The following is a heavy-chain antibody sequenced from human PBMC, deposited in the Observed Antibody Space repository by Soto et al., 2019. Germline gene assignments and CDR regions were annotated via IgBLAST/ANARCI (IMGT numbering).Heavy chain of an antibody. CDR1: GFIFSSYA. CDR3: TRADPTVTLSVFDP. CDR2: ISYDGSSK. Sequence: QVQLVESGGGVVQPGRSLRLSCAASGFIFSSYAMHWVRQAPGKGLEWVAVISYDGSSKYYADSVKGRFTISRDNSKNTLYLQMHSLSVEDTAVYYCTRADPTVTLSVFDPWGQGTLVTVSS. V-gene: IGHV3-30-3*01. J-gene: IGHJ5*02. D-gene: IGHD4-17*01.